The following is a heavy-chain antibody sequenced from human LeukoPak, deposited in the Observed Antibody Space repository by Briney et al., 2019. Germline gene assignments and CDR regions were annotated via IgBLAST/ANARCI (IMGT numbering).Heavy chain of an antibody. CDR2: LDPEDGET. Sequence: ASVKVSCRVSGYTVTELSMHWVRQAPGKGLEWMGGLDPEDGETIYAQKFRGRVTITADKSTRTAYMELSSLRSEDTAVYYCARDNDSRDPPHFDYWGQGTLVTVSS. D-gene: IGHD3-16*01. CDR3: ARDNDSRDPPHFDY. CDR1: GYTVTELS. V-gene: IGHV1-24*01. J-gene: IGHJ4*02.